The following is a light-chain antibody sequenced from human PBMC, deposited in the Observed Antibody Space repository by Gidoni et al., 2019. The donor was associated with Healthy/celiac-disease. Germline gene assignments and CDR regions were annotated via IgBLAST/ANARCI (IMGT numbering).Light chain of an antibody. CDR3: QQRSNWPIT. J-gene: IGKJ3*01. Sequence: EIVLTQSPATLSFSPGERATPSCRASQSVSSYVAWYQQHPGQAPRLLFDDASNRATRPPAWCSGSGSGTVFPPTISSLDPEVFAFYYCQQRSNWPITFGPGTKVDIK. V-gene: IGKV3-11*01. CDR1: QSVSSY. CDR2: DAS.